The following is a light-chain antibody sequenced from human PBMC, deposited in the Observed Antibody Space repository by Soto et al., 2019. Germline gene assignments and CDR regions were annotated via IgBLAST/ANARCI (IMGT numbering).Light chain of an antibody. V-gene: IGKV1-5*01. Sequence: DIQMTQSPSSLSASVGDRVTITCRTSQSISRYLNWYQQKPGRAPKLLIYGASTLESGVPSRFSGSGSGTEFTLTISSLQPDDFATYYCQQYNSYSRTFGQGTKVDI. CDR3: QQYNSYSRT. J-gene: IGKJ1*01. CDR1: QSISRY. CDR2: GAS.